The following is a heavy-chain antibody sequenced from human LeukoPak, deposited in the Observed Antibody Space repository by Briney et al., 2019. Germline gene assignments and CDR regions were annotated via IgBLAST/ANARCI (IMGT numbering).Heavy chain of an antibody. CDR2: ISGSGGST. CDR1: GFTFSSYG. J-gene: IGHJ4*02. D-gene: IGHD6-19*01. Sequence: GGSLRLSCAASGFTFSSYGMSWVRQAPGKGLEWVSAISGSGGSTYYADSVKGRFTVSRDNSKNTLYLQMKGLRAEDTAVYYCVKDSVVVAGLVNYFDYWGQGTLVTVSS. CDR3: VKDSVVVAGLVNYFDY. V-gene: IGHV3-23*01.